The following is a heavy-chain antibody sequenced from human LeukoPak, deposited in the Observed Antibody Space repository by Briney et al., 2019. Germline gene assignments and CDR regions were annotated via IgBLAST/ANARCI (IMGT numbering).Heavy chain of an antibody. J-gene: IGHJ5*02. CDR2: IYYGGST. D-gene: IGHD6-6*01. CDR3: ARPGARGYSSYWFDP. CDR1: GGSISTYY. V-gene: IGHV4-59*08. Sequence: SETLSLTCTVSGGSISTYYWSWIRQPPGEGLEWIGYIYYGGSTSYNPSLKSRVTISVDTSKSQFSLNLSSGTAADTAVYYCARPGARGYSSYWFDPWGQGTLVTVSS.